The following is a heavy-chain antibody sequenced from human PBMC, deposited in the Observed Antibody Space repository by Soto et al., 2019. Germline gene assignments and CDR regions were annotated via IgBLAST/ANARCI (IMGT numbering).Heavy chain of an antibody. CDR1: GGSISSYY. CDR3: ARHVEYYDSSGYSFDY. J-gene: IGHJ4*02. D-gene: IGHD3-22*01. Sequence: PSETLSLTCTVSGGSISSYYWSWIRQPPGKGLEWIGYIYYTGLSNSNPSLNSRVTMSVDTSKNQFSLKLSSVTAADTAVYYCARHVEYYDSSGYSFDYWGQGTLVTVSS. V-gene: IGHV4-59*08. CDR2: IYYTGLS.